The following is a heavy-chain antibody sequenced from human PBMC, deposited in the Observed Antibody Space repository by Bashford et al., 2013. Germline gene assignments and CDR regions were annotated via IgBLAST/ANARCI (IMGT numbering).Heavy chain of an antibody. CDR1: GYTFDSYG. Sequence: ASVKVSCKTSGYTFDSYGINWVRHVTGQGLEWLGWISTHTGNTLYAQKIQGRGTLTTDATTSTVYLEVRRLTSDDTAVYYCARDLTVGSGTYPGFWGQGTLVTVSS. J-gene: IGHJ4*02. D-gene: IGHD3-10*01. CDR2: ISTHTGNT. CDR3: ARDLTVGSGTYPGF. V-gene: IGHV1-18*01.